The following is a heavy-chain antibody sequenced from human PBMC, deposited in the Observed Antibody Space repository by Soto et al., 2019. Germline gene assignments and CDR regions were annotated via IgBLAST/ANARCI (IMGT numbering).Heavy chain of an antibody. CDR3: ASPYSNYHYYYSGMDV. Sequence: ASVKVSCKASGYTFTGYYVHWVRQAPGQGLEWMGWINPNSGGTNYAQKFQGRVTMTRDTSISTAYMELSRLRSDDTAVYYCASPYSNYHYYYSGMDVWGQGTTVTVSS. CDR1: GYTFTGYY. CDR2: INPNSGGT. D-gene: IGHD4-4*01. J-gene: IGHJ6*02. V-gene: IGHV1-2*02.